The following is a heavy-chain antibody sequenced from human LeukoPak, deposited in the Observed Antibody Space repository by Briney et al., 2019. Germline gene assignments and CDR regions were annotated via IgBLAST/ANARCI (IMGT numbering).Heavy chain of an antibody. CDR2: ITGTGGST. Sequence: GASLRLSCAASGFSLSTYGVSWVRQPRGKGLEWVSGITGTGGSTYYADSVKGRFTVSRDTSRNTLYLQMNSLRAEDTAIYYCAKDHGTAVAGFYYWGQGTLVTVSS. CDR1: GFSLSTYG. D-gene: IGHD6-19*01. CDR3: AKDHGTAVAGFYY. V-gene: IGHV3-23*01. J-gene: IGHJ4*02.